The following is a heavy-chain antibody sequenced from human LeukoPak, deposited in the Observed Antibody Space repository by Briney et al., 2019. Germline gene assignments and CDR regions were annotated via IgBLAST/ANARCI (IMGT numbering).Heavy chain of an antibody. Sequence: SETLSLTCSVSGYSISSAYYWGWIRQPPGKGLEWIGTMYHSGSTNYNPSLKSRVTISVDTSKNQFSLKLSSVTAADTAVYYCARMVLWFGESPPNWFDPWGQGTLVTVSS. CDR3: ARMVLWFGESPPNWFDP. CDR1: GYSISSAYY. J-gene: IGHJ5*02. V-gene: IGHV4-38-2*02. D-gene: IGHD3-10*01. CDR2: MYHSGST.